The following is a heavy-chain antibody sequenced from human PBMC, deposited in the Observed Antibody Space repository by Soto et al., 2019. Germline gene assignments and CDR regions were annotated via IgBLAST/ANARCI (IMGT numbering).Heavy chain of an antibody. CDR2: FYSSGSI. J-gene: IGHJ5*02. CDR3: ARMYSSGSGWFHP. D-gene: IGHD6-19*01. CDR1: GYSITAGGYY. Sequence: SETLSLTCVVSGYSITAGGYYWSWIRHHPGKGLEWIGSFYSSGSIIYNPSLRSRVSISGDTSSNQFSMSLTSVTAADTARYYCARMYSSGSGWFHPWGQGTLVTVSS. V-gene: IGHV4-31*11.